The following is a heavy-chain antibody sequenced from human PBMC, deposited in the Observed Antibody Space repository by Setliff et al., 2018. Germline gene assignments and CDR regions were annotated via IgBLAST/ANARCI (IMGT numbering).Heavy chain of an antibody. J-gene: IGHJ6*02. CDR3: AGGSYSDYYGMDV. CDR1: GGTFSSYA. V-gene: IGHV1-69*10. Sequence: SVKVSCKASGGTFSSYAISWVRQAPGQGLEWMGGIIPILGIANYAQRVQGRVTITADESTSTAYMELSSLRSEDTAVYYCAGGSYSDYYGMDVWGQGTTVTVSS. CDR2: IIPILGIA. D-gene: IGHD1-26*01.